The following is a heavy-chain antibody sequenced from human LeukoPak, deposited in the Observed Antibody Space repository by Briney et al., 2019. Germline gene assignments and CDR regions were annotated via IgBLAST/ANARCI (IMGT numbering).Heavy chain of an antibody. CDR2: IIPIFGTA. CDR1: GGTFSSYA. Sequence: SVKVSCKASGGTFSSYAISWVRQAPGQGLEWMGGIIPIFGTANYAQKFQGRVTITTDESTSTAYMELSSLKSEDTAVYYCARGGGTGRVVAVPAARGFDPWGQGTLVTVSS. CDR3: ARGGGTGRVVAVPAARGFDP. D-gene: IGHD2-2*01. V-gene: IGHV1-69*05. J-gene: IGHJ5*02.